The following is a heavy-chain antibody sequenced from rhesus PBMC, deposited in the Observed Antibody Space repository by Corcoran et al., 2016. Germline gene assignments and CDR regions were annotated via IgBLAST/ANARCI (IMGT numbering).Heavy chain of an antibody. D-gene: IGHD2-21*01. Sequence: QLQLQESGPGRVKPSETLSLTCAASGGSISRSYGRWVRQAPGKGPEWSGYIYGSGRTTNYNPSLKSRVTLSVDTSKNQLSLKLSSVTAADTAVYYCVRHREISCSGSGCYGVLDVWGRGVLVTVSS. V-gene: IGHV4-169*01. J-gene: IGHJ5-2*02. CDR1: GGSISRSY. CDR2: IYGSGRTT. CDR3: VRHREISCSGSGCYGVLDV.